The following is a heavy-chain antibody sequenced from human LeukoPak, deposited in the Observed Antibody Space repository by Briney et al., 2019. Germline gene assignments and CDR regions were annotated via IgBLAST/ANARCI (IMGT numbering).Heavy chain of an antibody. CDR1: GFTFSSYA. V-gene: IGHV3-30-3*01. CDR2: ISYDGSNK. CDR3: ARESVDCSSTSCYTNYFDY. J-gene: IGHJ4*02. D-gene: IGHD2-2*01. Sequence: GGSLRLSCAASGFTFSSYAMHWVRQAPGKGLEWVAVISYDGSNKYYADSVKGRFTISRDNSKNTLYLQMNSLRAEDTAVYYCARESVDCSSTSCYTNYFDYWGQGTLVTVSS.